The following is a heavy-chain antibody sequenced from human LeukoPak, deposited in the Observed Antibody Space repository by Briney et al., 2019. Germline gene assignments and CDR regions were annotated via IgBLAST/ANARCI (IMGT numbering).Heavy chain of an antibody. D-gene: IGHD6-13*01. V-gene: IGHV3-48*01. CDR2: ISSSSSTI. CDR3: ARDSSSWYRDWFDP. CDR1: GFTFSSYS. J-gene: IGHJ5*02. Sequence: HPGGSLRLSCAASGFTFSSYSMNWVRQAPGKGLEWVSYISSSSSTIYYADSVKGRFTISRDNAKNSLYLQMNSLRAEDTAVYYCARDSSSWYRDWFDPWGQGTLVTVSS.